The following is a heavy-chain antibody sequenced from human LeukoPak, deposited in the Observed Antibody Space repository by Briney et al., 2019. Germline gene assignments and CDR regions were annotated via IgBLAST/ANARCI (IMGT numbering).Heavy chain of an antibody. D-gene: IGHD6-19*01. CDR2: IDGSGGTT. CDR3: ARRSGVAVAGAFDY. Sequence: GGSLRLSCAASGFTFSNYAMSWVRQAPGKGLEWVSRIDGSGGTTYYADSVKGRFTIFRDNSKNTLYLQMNSLRAEDTAVYFCARRSGVAVAGAFDYWGQGTLVTVSS. CDR1: GFTFSNYA. J-gene: IGHJ4*02. V-gene: IGHV3-23*01.